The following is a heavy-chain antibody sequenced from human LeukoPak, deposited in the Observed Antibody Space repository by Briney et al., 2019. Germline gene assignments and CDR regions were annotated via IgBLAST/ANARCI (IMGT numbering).Heavy chain of an antibody. J-gene: IGHJ5*02. CDR2: IKQDGSEK. V-gene: IGHV3-7*01. CDR3: ARDRVAAAGNWFDP. D-gene: IGHD6-13*01. Sequence: GGSLRLSCAASGFTFSSYWMSWVRQAPGKGLEWVANIKQDGSEKYYVDSVKGRFTISRDNAKNSLYLQMSSLRAEDTAVYYCARDRVAAAGNWFDPWGQGTLVTVSS. CDR1: GFTFSSYW.